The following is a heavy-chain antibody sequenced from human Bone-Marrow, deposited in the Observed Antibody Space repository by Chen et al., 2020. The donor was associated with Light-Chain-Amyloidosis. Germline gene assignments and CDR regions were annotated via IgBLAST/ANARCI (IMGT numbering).Heavy chain of an antibody. CDR2: IKQDTSEK. D-gene: IGHD3-16*01. CDR1: GFTFSDYW. CDR3: ARHIVWGAPDY. Sequence: EVQLVESGGGLVQPGGSLRLSCDASGFTFSDYWMSWVRQAPGKGLEWVANIKQDTSEKYYVDSVKGRFTISRDNAKDSLYLQMSSLRAEDTAMYYCARHIVWGAPDYWGQGTLVTVSS. J-gene: IGHJ4*02. V-gene: IGHV3-7*03.